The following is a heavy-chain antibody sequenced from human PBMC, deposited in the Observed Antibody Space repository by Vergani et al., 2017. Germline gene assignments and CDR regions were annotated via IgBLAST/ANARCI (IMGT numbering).Heavy chain of an antibody. CDR2: IKSDGSIT. V-gene: IGHV3-74*03. J-gene: IGHJ6*02. Sequence: DVHLAESGGGFFQPGGSLRLSCSASGFSFNSYWMHWVRQVPGKGLLWVSRIKSDGSITAYADSVKGRFTISRDNAQNTLYLQMNSLRAEDTAVYYCAKPLASGGYGYYYGMDVWGQGTTVTVSS. D-gene: IGHD6-25*01. CDR3: AKPLASGGYGYYYGMDV. CDR1: GFSFNSYW.